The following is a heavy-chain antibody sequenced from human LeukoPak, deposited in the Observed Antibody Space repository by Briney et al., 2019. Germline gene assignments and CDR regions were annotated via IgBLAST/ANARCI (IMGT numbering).Heavy chain of an antibody. J-gene: IGHJ4*02. CDR3: ARVPGFGYCSGGSCYYTGSYFDY. CDR2: INHSGST. CDR1: GGSFSGYY. D-gene: IGHD2-15*01. Sequence: PSETLSLTCAAYGGSFSGYYWSWIRQPPGKGLEWIGEINHSGSTNYNPSLKSRVTISVDTSKNQFSLKLRSVTAADTAVYYCARVPGFGYCSGGSCYYTGSYFDYWGQGTLVTVSS. V-gene: IGHV4-34*01.